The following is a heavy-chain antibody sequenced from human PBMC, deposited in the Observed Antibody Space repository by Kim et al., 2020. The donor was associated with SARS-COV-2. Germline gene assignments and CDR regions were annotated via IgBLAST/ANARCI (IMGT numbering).Heavy chain of an antibody. Sequence: FVKCRFAISRHNSRNTLYLQMNSLRAEDTAVYYCAKYVGADYYDSDAVDIWGQGTMVTVSS. J-gene: IGHJ3*02. D-gene: IGHD3-22*01. CDR3: AKYVGADYYDSDAVDI. V-gene: IGHV3-30*02.